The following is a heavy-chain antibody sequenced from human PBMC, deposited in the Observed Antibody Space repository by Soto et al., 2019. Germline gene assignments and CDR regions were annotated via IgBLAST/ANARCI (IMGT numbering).Heavy chain of an antibody. Sequence: GGSLRLSCAASGFTFSSYSMNWVRQAPGKGLEWVSYISSSSSTIYYADSVKGRFTISRDNAKNSLYLQMNSLRAEDTAVYYCARNGVVVVPAAKYYYYYYMDVWGKGTTVTVSS. V-gene: IGHV3-48*01. CDR2: ISSSSSTI. J-gene: IGHJ6*03. CDR3: ARNGVVVVPAAKYYYYYYMDV. D-gene: IGHD2-2*01. CDR1: GFTFSSYS.